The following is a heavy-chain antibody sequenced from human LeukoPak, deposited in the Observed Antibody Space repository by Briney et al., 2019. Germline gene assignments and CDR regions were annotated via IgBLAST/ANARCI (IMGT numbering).Heavy chain of an antibody. D-gene: IGHD3-22*01. V-gene: IGHV3-48*03. J-gene: IGHJ4*02. Sequence: GGSLRLSCAASGFTFSSYEMTWVRQAPGKGLEWVSYISSSGSTIYYADSVKGRFTISRDNAKNSLYLQMNSLRAEDTAVYYCARYYDSGGYCFFDYWGQGTLVTVSS. CDR3: ARYYDSGGYCFFDY. CDR2: ISSSGSTI. CDR1: GFTFSSYE.